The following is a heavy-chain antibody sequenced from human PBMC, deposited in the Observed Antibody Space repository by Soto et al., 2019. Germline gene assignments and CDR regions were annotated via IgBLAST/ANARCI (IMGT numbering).Heavy chain of an antibody. J-gene: IGHJ3*02. Sequence: DVQVVESGGGLIQPGGSLRLSCAASGFTVSGKKYITWVRQAPGQGLEWVSALYIADGTFYADSVRGRFNFSIDSSKNTVYLQMNNLSPEDTAVYFCATWLLREHAFDIWGLGTMVTVSS. CDR1: GFTVSGKKY. V-gene: IGHV3-53*01. CDR3: ATWLLREHAFDI. CDR2: LYIADGT. D-gene: IGHD2-15*01.